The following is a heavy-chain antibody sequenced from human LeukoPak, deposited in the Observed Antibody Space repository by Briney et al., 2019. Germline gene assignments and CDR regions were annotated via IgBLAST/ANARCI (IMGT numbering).Heavy chain of an antibody. V-gene: IGHV3-74*01. CDR2: INSDGSST. Sequence: GGSLRLSCADSGFTFSSYWMHWVRQAPGKGLVWVSRINSDGSSTSYADSVKGRFTISRDNAKNTLYLQMNSLRAEDTAVYYCARGLGDWDYFDYWGQGTLVTVSS. J-gene: IGHJ4*02. CDR3: ARGLGDWDYFDY. D-gene: IGHD2-21*02. CDR1: GFTFSSYW.